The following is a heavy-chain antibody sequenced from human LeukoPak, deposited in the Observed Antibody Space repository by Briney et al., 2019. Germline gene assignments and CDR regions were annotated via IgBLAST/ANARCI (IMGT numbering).Heavy chain of an antibody. J-gene: IGHJ4*02. CDR1: GYTFANYG. D-gene: IGHD6-19*01. Sequence: GASVKVSCKASGYTFANYGITWVRQAPGQGLECMGWISASNGDTNYAQKFQGRVTMTTDTPTSTAYMELRSLRSDDTAVYYCATASAVAGSSPFDYWGQGTLVTVSS. CDR3: ATASAVAGSSPFDY. V-gene: IGHV1-18*01. CDR2: ISASNGDT.